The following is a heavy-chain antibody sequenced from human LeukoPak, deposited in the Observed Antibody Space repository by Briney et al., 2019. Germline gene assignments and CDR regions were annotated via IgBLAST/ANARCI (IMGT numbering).Heavy chain of an antibody. CDR2: SRNKANSYTA. CDR3: ASLSYSSAWYYDN. CDR1: GFTFSDHY. V-gene: IGHV3-72*01. J-gene: IGHJ4*02. Sequence: QPGGSLRLSCGASGFTFSDHYMAWVRQAPGKGLEWVGRSRNKANSYTAEYAASVKGRFTISRDESKNSLFLQMNSLNIEDTAVYYCASLSYSSAWYYDNWGQGTLVTVSS. D-gene: IGHD6-19*01.